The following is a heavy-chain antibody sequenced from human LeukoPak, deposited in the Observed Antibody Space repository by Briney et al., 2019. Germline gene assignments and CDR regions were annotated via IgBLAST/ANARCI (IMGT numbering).Heavy chain of an antibody. CDR2: IYYSGST. V-gene: IGHV4-59*01. CDR1: GGSISSYY. Sequence: SETLSLTCIVSGGSISSYYWSWIRQPPGKGLEWIGYIYYSGSTNYNPSLKSRVTISVDTSKNQFSLKLSSVTAADTAVYYCARDYGGRWFDPWGQGTLVTVSS. D-gene: IGHD4-23*01. J-gene: IGHJ5*02. CDR3: ARDYGGRWFDP.